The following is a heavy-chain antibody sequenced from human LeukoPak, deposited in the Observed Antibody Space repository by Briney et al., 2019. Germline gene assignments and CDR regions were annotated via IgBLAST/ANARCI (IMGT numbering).Heavy chain of an antibody. D-gene: IGHD3-9*01. CDR2: IYYSGST. Sequence: PSETLSLTCTVSGGSISSSSYYWGWIRQPPGKGLEWIGSIYYSGSTYYNPSLKSRVTISVDTSKNQFSLKLSSVTAADTAVYYCARESSGYDILTGYYSQYGAFDIWGQGTMVTVSS. CDR1: GGSISSSSYY. CDR3: ARESSGYDILTGYYSQYGAFDI. V-gene: IGHV4-39*02. J-gene: IGHJ3*02.